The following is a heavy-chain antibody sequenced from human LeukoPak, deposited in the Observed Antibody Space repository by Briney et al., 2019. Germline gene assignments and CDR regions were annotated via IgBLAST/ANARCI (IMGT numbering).Heavy chain of an antibody. CDR2: IYYSGST. V-gene: IGHV4-39*01. D-gene: IGHD4-17*01. Sequence: SETLSLTCTVSGGSISSGGYYWSWIRQHPGKGLEWIGYIYYSGSTYYNPSLKSRVTISVDTSKNQFSLKLSSVTAADTAVYYCARHDYGDSWYFDLWGRGTLVTVSS. J-gene: IGHJ2*01. CDR1: GGSISSGGYY. CDR3: ARHDYGDSWYFDL.